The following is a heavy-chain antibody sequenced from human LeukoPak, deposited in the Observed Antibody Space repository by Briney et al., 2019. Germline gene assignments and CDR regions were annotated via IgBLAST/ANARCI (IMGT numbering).Heavy chain of an antibody. CDR2: FGTAGDT. Sequence: PGESLRLSCAATGFTFSSYDMHWVPKVTGKVLNWVSAFGTAGDTYYPGSVKGRFTISRENAKNSLYLQMNSVRAGDTAVYYCARGRITMVRGVDDAFDIWGQGTMVTVSS. V-gene: IGHV3-13*01. CDR3: ARGRITMVRGVDDAFDI. J-gene: IGHJ3*02. CDR1: GFTFSSYD. D-gene: IGHD3-10*01.